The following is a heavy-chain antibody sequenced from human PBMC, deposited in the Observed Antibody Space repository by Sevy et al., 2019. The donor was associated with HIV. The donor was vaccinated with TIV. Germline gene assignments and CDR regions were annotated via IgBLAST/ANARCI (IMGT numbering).Heavy chain of an antibody. J-gene: IGHJ4*02. CDR1: GGSISSYY. Sequence: SETLSLTCTVSGGSISSYYWSWIRQPPGKGLEWIGSIYYSGSTNYNPSLKSRVTISVDTSKNQFSLKLSSVTAADTAVYYCARGELLFQPHSPPTYYFDYWGQGTLVTVSS. CDR3: ARGELLFQPHSPPTYYFDY. V-gene: IGHV4-59*13. D-gene: IGHD1-26*01. CDR2: IYYSGST.